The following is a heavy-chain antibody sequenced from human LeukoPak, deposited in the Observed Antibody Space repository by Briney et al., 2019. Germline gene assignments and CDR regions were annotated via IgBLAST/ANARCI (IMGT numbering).Heavy chain of an antibody. V-gene: IGHV4-59*01. J-gene: IGHJ3*01. CDR1: GGSISSYY. Sequence: SETLSLTCTVSGGSISSYYWSWIRQPPGKGLEWIGYIYYSGSTNYNPSLKSRVTISVDTSKNQFSLKLSSVTAADTAVYYCARDRGYSYGYDAFDVWGQGTMVTVSS. D-gene: IGHD5-18*01. CDR3: ARDRGYSYGYDAFDV. CDR2: IYYSGST.